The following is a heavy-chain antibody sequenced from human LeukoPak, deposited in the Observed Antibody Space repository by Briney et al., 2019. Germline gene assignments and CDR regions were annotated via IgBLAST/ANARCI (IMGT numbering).Heavy chain of an antibody. J-gene: IGHJ6*03. CDR1: GFTFSSCE. CDR3: AKDATAVPGTVYMDV. V-gene: IGHV3-48*03. Sequence: PGGSLRLSCAASGFTFSSCEVKWVRRAPGEGREGLSHIRMSGTTIHCADSVKGRFTISRDNAKNSVYLQMTSLRAEDTALYYCAKDATAVPGTVYMDVWGKGTTVTISS. D-gene: IGHD6-13*01. CDR2: IRMSGTTI.